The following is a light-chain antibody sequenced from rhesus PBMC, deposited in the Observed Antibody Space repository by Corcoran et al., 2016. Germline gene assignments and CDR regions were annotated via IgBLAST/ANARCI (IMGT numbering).Light chain of an antibody. J-gene: IGKJ2*01. CDR2: GTS. V-gene: IGKV3-24*04. CDR3: LQSSNWPQYS. CDR1: QSVSSY. Sequence: EIVMTQSPATLALSPGERATLSCRASQSVSSYLAWYQQKPGPAPRLLIYGTSSRATGIPDRFSGSGSGTEFTLTIIILEPDDVGVYFCLQSSNWPQYSFGQGTKVEIK.